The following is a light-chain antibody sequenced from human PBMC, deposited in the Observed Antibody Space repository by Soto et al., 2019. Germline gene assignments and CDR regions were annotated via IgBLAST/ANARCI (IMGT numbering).Light chain of an antibody. J-gene: IGKJ5*01. CDR3: QQRYSWPPIT. Sequence: EVVLTQSPATLSLSPGEGATLSCRASRDVGIYLAWYRQKPGQAPRLLIYDTSNRATGIPPRFSGSGSGTDFTLTISSLEAEDFAVSYCQQRYSWPPITFGQGTRLEL. V-gene: IGKV3-11*01. CDR1: RDVGIY. CDR2: DTS.